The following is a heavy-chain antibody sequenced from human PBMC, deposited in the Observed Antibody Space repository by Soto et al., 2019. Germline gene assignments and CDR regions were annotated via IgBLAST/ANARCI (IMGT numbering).Heavy chain of an antibody. CDR3: AREGVASGDV. D-gene: IGHD5-12*01. J-gene: IGHJ6*02. CDR2: INPSGGST. Sequence: QVQLVQSGAEVKKPGASVKVSCKASGYTFTSYYMHWVRQAPGQGLEWMGIINPSGGSTSYAQKFQGGVAMTRDTSTSTVDMELSSLRSEDTAVYYCAREGVASGDVWGQGTTVTVSS. V-gene: IGHV1-46*01. CDR1: GYTFTSYY.